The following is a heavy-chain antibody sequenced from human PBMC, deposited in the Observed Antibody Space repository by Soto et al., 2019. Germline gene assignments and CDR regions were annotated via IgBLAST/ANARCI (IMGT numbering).Heavy chain of an antibody. J-gene: IGHJ4*02. D-gene: IGHD6-13*01. CDR1: GFTFSRYP. Sequence: GSLRLSCAASGFTFSRYPMSWVRQAPGKGLEWVSAISGSGTSAYYADSVKGRFTISRDNSENTLYLQMDSLRTEDTAVYYCAKKGTPAAGTLFDLWGQGILVTVSS. CDR3: AKKGTPAAGTLFDL. V-gene: IGHV3-23*01. CDR2: ISGSGTSA.